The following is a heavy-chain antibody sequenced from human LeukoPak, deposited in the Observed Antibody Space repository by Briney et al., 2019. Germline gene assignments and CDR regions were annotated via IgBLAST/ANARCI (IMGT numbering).Heavy chain of an antibody. Sequence: SVKVSCKASGGTFSSYAISWVRQAPGQGLEWMGGIIPIFGTANYAQKFQGRVTITAAESTSTAYMELSSLRSEDTAVYYCARGPPVSYSSGWYYFDYWGQGTLVTVSS. D-gene: IGHD6-19*01. V-gene: IGHV1-69*13. CDR2: IIPIFGTA. J-gene: IGHJ4*02. CDR3: ARGPPVSYSSGWYYFDY. CDR1: GGTFSSYA.